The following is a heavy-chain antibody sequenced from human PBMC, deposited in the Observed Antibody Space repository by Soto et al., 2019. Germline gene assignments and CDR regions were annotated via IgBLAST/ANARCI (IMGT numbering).Heavy chain of an antibody. V-gene: IGHV4-31*03. J-gene: IGHJ4*02. Sequence: PSETLPLTCTVSGGSISSGGYYLSWIRQHPGKGLEWIGYIYYSGSTYYNPSLKSRVTISVDTSKNQFSLKLSSVTAADTAVYYCARVTYYDFWSGYYSLPYYFDYWGQGTLVTVSS. CDR2: IYYSGST. CDR1: GGSISSGGYY. CDR3: ARVTYYDFWSGYYSLPYYFDY. D-gene: IGHD3-3*01.